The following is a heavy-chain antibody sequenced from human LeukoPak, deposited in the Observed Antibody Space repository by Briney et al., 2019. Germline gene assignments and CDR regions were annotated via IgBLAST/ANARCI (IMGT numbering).Heavy chain of an antibody. D-gene: IGHD3-9*01. Sequence: SETLSLTCTVSGGSISSYYWSWIRQPPGKGLEWIGYIYYSGSTNYNPSLKSRVTISVDTSKNRFSLKLSSVTAADTAVYYCARVYYDILTGASPRDAFDIWGQGTMVTVSS. CDR3: ARVYYDILTGASPRDAFDI. V-gene: IGHV4-59*01. J-gene: IGHJ3*02. CDR2: IYYSGST. CDR1: GGSISSYY.